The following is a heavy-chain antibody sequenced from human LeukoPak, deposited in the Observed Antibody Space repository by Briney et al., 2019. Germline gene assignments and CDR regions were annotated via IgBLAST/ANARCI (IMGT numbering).Heavy chain of an antibody. CDR1: GGSFSGYY. CDR2: IYHSGSN. CDR3: AATYRSVWQFDY. V-gene: IGHV4-34*01. Sequence: SETLSLTCAVYGGSFSGYYWSWIRQPPGKGLEWIGSIYHSGSNYYNPSLKSRVTISVDTSKNQFSLKLSSVTAADTAVYYCAATYRSVWQFDYWGQGTLVTVSS. D-gene: IGHD6-19*01. J-gene: IGHJ4*02.